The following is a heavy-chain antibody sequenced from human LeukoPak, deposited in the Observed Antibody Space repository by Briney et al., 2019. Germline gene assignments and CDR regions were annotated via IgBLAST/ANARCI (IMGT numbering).Heavy chain of an antibody. D-gene: IGHD3-10*01. J-gene: IGHJ4*02. CDR3: ARVTYGSGTYGAFDY. V-gene: IGHV3-30*04. Sequence: GGSLRLSCAASGFIFSPYAMHWVRQAPGKGLEWVTVISYDGSNTYYADSVKGRFTISRDNSDNTLYLQMNSLRAEDTAVYYCARVTYGSGTYGAFDYWGQGTLVTVSS. CDR2: ISYDGSNT. CDR1: GFIFSPYA.